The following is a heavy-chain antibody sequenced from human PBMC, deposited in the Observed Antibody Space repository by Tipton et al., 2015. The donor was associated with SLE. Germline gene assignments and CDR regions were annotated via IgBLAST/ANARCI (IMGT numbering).Heavy chain of an antibody. CDR1: GASIGSGGYS. J-gene: IGHJ4*02. Sequence: TLSLTCAVSGASIGSGGYSWNWIRQPPGKGLQWIGYIFHSGITYYNPSLKSRVTMSVDRSKNQFSLRLTSVTAADTAVYYCATELFRGYTSDWGPDYWGQGTLVTVSS. CDR3: ATELFRGYTSDWGPDY. CDR2: IFHSGIT. D-gene: IGHD6-19*01. V-gene: IGHV4-30-2*01.